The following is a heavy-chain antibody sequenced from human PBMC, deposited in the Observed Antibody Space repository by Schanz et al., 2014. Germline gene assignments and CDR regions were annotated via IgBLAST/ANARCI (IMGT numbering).Heavy chain of an antibody. D-gene: IGHD1-26*01. CDR1: GGTFSSYA. V-gene: IGHV1-69*09. Sequence: QVQLVQSGAEVKKPGASVKVSCKASGGTFSSYAISWVRQAPGQGLEWMGRIIPILGMTKYAQKFQGRVTITADKSTSTVYMEMSSLRSDDTAVYYCARDRDQWDGNFCDFWGQGTLVTVSS. CDR3: ARDRDQWDGNFCDF. J-gene: IGHJ4*02. CDR2: IIPILGMT.